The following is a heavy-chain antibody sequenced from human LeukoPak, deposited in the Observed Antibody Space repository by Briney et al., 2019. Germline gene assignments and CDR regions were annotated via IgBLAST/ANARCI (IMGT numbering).Heavy chain of an antibody. CDR3: AKGSQYNILTGFIVGAMDDFDH. CDR2: MSWNSGTI. V-gene: IGHV3-9*01. D-gene: IGHD3-9*01. J-gene: IGHJ4*02. Sequence: GRSLRLSCAASGFTFDDYAMHWVRQAPGKGLEWVSGMSWNSGTIGYADSVKGRFTISRDNAKNTLNLQMNSLRAEDTAVYYCAKGSQYNILTGFIVGAMDDFDHWGQGTLVTVSS. CDR1: GFTFDDYA.